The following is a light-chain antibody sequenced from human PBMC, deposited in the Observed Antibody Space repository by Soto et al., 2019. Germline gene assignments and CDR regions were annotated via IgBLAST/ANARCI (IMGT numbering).Light chain of an antibody. V-gene: IGKV1-39*01. CDR1: QSIISY. J-gene: IGKJ1*01. CDR2: AAS. Sequence: DIQMTQSPSSLSASVGDRVTITCRASQSIISYLNWYQQKPGKTPNLLIYAASSLQSGVPSRFSGSGSGTDFTLTISSLQSEDFATYYCQQSYSTPWTFGQGTKVEIK. CDR3: QQSYSTPWT.